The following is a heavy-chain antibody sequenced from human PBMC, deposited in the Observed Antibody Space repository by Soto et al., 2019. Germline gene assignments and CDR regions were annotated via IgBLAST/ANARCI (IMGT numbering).Heavy chain of an antibody. J-gene: IGHJ6*02. V-gene: IGHV3-30*18. Sequence: GGSLRLSCAASGFTFSSYGMHWVRQAPGKGLEWVAVISYDGSNKYYADSVKGRFTISRDNSKNTLYLQMNSLRAEDTAVYYCTKDDDGGYCSGGSCYSGFSYYYYGMDVWGQGTTVTAP. CDR3: TKDDDGGYCSGGSCYSGFSYYYYGMDV. CDR1: GFTFSSYG. CDR2: ISYDGSNK. D-gene: IGHD2-15*01.